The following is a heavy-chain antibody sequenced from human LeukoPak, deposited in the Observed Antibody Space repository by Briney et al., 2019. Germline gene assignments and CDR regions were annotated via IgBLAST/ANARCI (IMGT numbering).Heavy chain of an antibody. D-gene: IGHD1-26*01. CDR3: ARDTRGSYNYYYYMDV. Sequence: GGSLRLSCAASGFTFSSYAMHWVRQAPGKGLEGVAVISYDGSDKYYADSVKGRFTISRDNSKNTLYLQMNSLRAEDTAVYYCARDTRGSYNYYYYMDVWGRGTTVTVSS. V-gene: IGHV3-30*04. CDR2: ISYDGSDK. CDR1: GFTFSSYA. J-gene: IGHJ6*03.